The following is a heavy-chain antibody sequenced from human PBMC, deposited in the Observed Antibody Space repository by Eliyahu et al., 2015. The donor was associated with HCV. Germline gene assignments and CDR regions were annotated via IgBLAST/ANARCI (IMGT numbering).Heavy chain of an antibody. Sequence: QLQLQESGPGLVKPSETLSLTCTVSGGSISSSSYYWGWIRQPPGKGLEWIGSIYYSGSTYYNPSLKSRVTISVDTSKNQFSLKLSSVTAADTAVYYCARDLEDVPPVLSRSRFNWFDPWGQGTLVTVSS. J-gene: IGHJ5*02. CDR1: GGSISSSSYY. CDR3: ARDLEDVPPVLSRSRFNWFDP. D-gene: IGHD3-10*01. CDR2: IYYSGST. V-gene: IGHV4-39*02.